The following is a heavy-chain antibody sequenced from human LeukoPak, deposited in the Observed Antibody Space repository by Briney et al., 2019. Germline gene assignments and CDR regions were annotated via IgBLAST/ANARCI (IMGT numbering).Heavy chain of an antibody. CDR1: GGSISSYY. CDR3: ARGPYSSGYNYYYYYMDV. V-gene: IGHV4-59*01. J-gene: IGHJ6*03. Sequence: SETLSLTCTVSGGSISSYYWSWIRQPPGKGLEWIGYIYYSGSTNYNPSLKSRVTTSVDTSKNQFSLKLSSVIAADTAVYYCARGPYSSGYNYYYYYMDVWGKGTTVTVSS. D-gene: IGHD6-19*01. CDR2: IYYSGST.